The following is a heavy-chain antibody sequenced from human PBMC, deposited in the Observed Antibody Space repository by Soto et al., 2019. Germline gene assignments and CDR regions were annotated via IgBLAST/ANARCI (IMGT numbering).Heavy chain of an antibody. CDR3: ANSRGGTFLGYHGMDI. Sequence: QVQLVQSGPEVKKTGTSVKVSCKASERTFSSRAISWVRQAPGQGLEWMGGIIPVFGRVNYAEKFQDRVTITADESTGTVYMELSSLRSEDTALYYCANSRGGTFLGYHGMDIWGQGTTVSVSS. CDR1: ERTFSSRA. V-gene: IGHV1-69*01. CDR2: IIPVFGRV. D-gene: IGHD3-16*01. J-gene: IGHJ6*02.